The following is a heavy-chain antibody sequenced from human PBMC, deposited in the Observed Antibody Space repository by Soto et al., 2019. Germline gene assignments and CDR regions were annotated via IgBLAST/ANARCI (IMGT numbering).Heavy chain of an antibody. Sequence: EVQLVESGGDLVQPGGSLRLSCAASGFSLSDYAVNWVRQAPGKGLEWVSFISSDSRTIYYGDSVKGRFTVSRDNARNSVSLQMDSLRDEDTAVYYCARIKLVEWCFINVDVYDMDVWGQGTPVTVSS. CDR2: ISSDSRTI. CDR3: ARIKLVEWCFINVDVYDMDV. J-gene: IGHJ6*02. D-gene: IGHD3-3*01. CDR1: GFSLSDYA. V-gene: IGHV3-48*02.